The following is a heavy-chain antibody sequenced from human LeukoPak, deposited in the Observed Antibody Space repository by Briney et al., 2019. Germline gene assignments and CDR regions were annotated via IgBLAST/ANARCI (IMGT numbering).Heavy chain of an antibody. J-gene: IGHJ4*02. CDR3: ARGPPYDYVWVDY. D-gene: IGHD3-16*01. Sequence: PGGSLRLSCAASGFTFSSYGMHWVRQAPGKGLEWVAVIWYDGSNKYYADSVKGRFTISRDNSKNTPYLQMNSLRAEDTAVYYCARGPPYDYVWVDYWGQGTLVTVSS. CDR2: IWYDGSNK. V-gene: IGHV3-33*01. CDR1: GFTFSSYG.